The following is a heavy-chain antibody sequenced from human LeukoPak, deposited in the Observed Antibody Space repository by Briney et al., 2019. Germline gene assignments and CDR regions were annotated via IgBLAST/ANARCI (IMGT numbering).Heavy chain of an antibody. CDR2: ISSSSDYI. CDR3: ARMGRDAFDI. D-gene: IGHD3-10*01. CDR1: GFTFSDYS. V-gene: IGHV3-21*01. J-gene: IGHJ3*02. Sequence: GGSLRLSCPASGFTFSDYSMSWVRQAPGKGLEWVSSISSSSDYIYYADSVKGRFTISRDNARNSLYLQMNSLRAEDTAVYYCARMGRDAFDIWGQGTMVTVSS.